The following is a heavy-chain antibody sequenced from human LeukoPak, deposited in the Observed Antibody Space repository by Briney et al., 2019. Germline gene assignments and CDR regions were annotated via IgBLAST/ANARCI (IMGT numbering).Heavy chain of an antibody. CDR2: IIPVFGTT. Sequence: SVNVSCKTSGGSFSSYAITWVRQAPGQGLEWMGRIIPVFGTTTYAQRFQGRVTITADMDSSTAYLGLTSLTSEGTALYFCARQGALRQDYYMDVWGNGTTVIVSS. CDR3: ARQGALRQDYYMDV. V-gene: IGHV1-69*06. CDR1: GGSFSSYA. J-gene: IGHJ6*03.